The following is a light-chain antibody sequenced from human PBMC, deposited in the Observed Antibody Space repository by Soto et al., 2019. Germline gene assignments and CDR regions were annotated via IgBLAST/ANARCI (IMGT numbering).Light chain of an antibody. CDR3: QQRSNWPIT. V-gene: IGKV3-11*01. CDR1: QSVSSY. J-gene: IGKJ5*01. Sequence: EIVLTQSPATLSLSPGERATLSCRASQSVSSYLAWYQQKPGQAPRLLIYDASNRATGIPARLSGSGSGTDFTLTINSLEHEDFAVYYYQQRSNWPITFGQGTRLEIK. CDR2: DAS.